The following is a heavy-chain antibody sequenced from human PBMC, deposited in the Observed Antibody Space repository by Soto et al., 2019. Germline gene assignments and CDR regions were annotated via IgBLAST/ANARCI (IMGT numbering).Heavy chain of an antibody. CDR1: GYTFTSYD. V-gene: IGHV1-8*01. Sequence: QVQLVQSGAEVKKPGASVKVSCKASGYTFTSYDINWVRQATGQGLEWRGWMNPNSGNTGYAQKFQGRVTMTRDTSISTAYTELRSLRSEDTAVYCCAGDKAVGATGNWGQGPLVTVSS. D-gene: IGHD6-13*01. J-gene: IGHJ4*02. CDR3: AGDKAVGATGN. CDR2: MNPNSGNT.